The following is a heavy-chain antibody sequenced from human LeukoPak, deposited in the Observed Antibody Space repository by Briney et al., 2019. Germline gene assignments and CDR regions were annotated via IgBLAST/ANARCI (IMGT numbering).Heavy chain of an antibody. D-gene: IGHD4-11*01. CDR3: AKVHQGWSQYVTDY. V-gene: IGHV3-30*02. CDR1: GFTFSSYG. CDR2: IRYDGSNK. Sequence: GGSLRLSCAASGFTFSSYGMSWVRQAPGKGLEWVAFIRYDGSNKYYADSVKGRFTISRDNSKNTLYLQMNSLRAEDTAVYYCAKVHQGWSQYVTDYWGQGTLVTVSS. J-gene: IGHJ4*02.